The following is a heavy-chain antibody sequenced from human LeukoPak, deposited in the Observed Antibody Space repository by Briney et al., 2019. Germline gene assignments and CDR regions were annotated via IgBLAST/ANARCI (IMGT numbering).Heavy chain of an antibody. CDR2: IYYSGST. CDR1: GGSISSSSYY. Sequence: SETLSLTCTVSGGSISSSSYYWGWIRQPPGKGLEWIGSIYYSGSTYYNPSLKSRVTISVDTSKNQFSLKLSSVTAADTAVYYCARAVVPAAIEYYYYYYMDVWGKGTTVTVSS. CDR3: ARAVVPAAIEYYYYYYMDV. J-gene: IGHJ6*03. V-gene: IGHV4-39*01. D-gene: IGHD2-2*02.